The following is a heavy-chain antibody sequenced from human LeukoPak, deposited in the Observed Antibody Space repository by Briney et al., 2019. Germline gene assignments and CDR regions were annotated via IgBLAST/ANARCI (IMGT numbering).Heavy chain of an antibody. J-gene: IGHJ6*03. D-gene: IGHD3-3*01. CDR2: IKQDGSEK. Sequence: GGSLRLSCAASGFTFSSYWMSWVRQSPGKGLEWVANIKQDGSEKFYVDSVKGRFTISRDNAKNSLYLQMNSLRAEDTAVYYCARLDDFWSGYWGNYYYYMDVWGKGTTVTVSS. CDR3: ARLDDFWSGYWGNYYYYMDV. CDR1: GFTFSSYW. V-gene: IGHV3-7*01.